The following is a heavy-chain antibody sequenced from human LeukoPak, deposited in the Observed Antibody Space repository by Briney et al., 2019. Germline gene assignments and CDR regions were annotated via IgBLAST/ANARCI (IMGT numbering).Heavy chain of an antibody. V-gene: IGHV4-30-4*01. CDR2: IYYSGST. J-gene: IGHJ4*02. Sequence: SETLSLTCTVSGGSISSGDYYWSWIRQPPGKGLEWIGYIYYSGSTYYNLSLKSRVTISVDTSKNQFFLKLSPVTAADTAVYYCARGGFKQFDYWGQGTLVTVSS. CDR3: ARGGFKQFDY. CDR1: GGSISSGDYY.